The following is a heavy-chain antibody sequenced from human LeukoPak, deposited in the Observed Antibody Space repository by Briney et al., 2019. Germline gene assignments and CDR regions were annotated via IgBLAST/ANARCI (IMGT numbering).Heavy chain of an antibody. V-gene: IGHV1-2*06. CDR1: GYTFTGYY. Sequence: GASVKVSCKASGYTFTGYYMHWVRQAPGQGLEWIGRINPNSGGTNYAQKFQGRVTMTRDTSISTAYMELSRLRSDDTAVYYCARDMIPLLMVYAQHNWFDPWGQGTLVTVPS. D-gene: IGHD2-8*01. CDR2: INPNSGGT. J-gene: IGHJ5*02. CDR3: ARDMIPLLMVYAQHNWFDP.